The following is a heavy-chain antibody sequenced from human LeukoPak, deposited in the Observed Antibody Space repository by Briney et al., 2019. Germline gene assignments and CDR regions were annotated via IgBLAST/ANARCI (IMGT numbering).Heavy chain of an antibody. CDR2: INEHGSIT. V-gene: IGHV3-74*01. Sequence: GSLRLSCAASGFTFSCYWMHLVRQVPGKGLVWVARINEHGSITDYADSVKDRFTVSRDNAWNTLYLQMNSLRAEDTAVYYCARDVAGSGSLWGQGTLITVSS. D-gene: IGHD3-10*01. CDR1: GFTFSCYW. CDR3: ARDVAGSGSL. J-gene: IGHJ4*02.